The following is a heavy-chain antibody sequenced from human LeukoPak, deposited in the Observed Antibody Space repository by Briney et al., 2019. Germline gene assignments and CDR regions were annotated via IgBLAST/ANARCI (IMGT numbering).Heavy chain of an antibody. Sequence: GGSLRLSCAASGFIFSSYSMNWVRQAPGKGLGWVSSISSSSSYIYYADSAKGRFTISRDNAKNSLYLQMNSLRAEDTAVYYCARVSPGYDSSGYWGPDYWGQGTLVTVSS. J-gene: IGHJ4*02. D-gene: IGHD3-22*01. V-gene: IGHV3-21*01. CDR1: GFIFSSYS. CDR3: ARVSPGYDSSGYWGPDY. CDR2: ISSSSSYI.